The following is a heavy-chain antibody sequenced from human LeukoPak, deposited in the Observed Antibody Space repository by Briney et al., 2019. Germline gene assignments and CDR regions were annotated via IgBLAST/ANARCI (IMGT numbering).Heavy chain of an antibody. CDR3: ASRYRGKCSSTSCVDV. CDR2: IDPSDSYT. J-gene: IGHJ6*02. D-gene: IGHD2-2*01. Sequence: GESLKISCKGSGYSFTSYWISWVRQMPGKGLEWMGRIDPSDSYTNYSPSFQGHVTISADKSISTAYLQWGSLKASDTAMYYCASRYRGKCSSTSCVDVWGQGTTVTVSS. V-gene: IGHV5-10-1*01. CDR1: GYSFTSYW.